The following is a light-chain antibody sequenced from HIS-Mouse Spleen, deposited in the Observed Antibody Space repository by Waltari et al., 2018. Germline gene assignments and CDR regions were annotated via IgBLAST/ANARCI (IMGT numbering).Light chain of an antibody. CDR3: QQLNSYPPT. V-gene: IGKV1-9*01. Sequence: DIQLTQSPSFLSASVGDRVTITCRASQGISSYLAWYQQKPGKAPKLLIYAASTLQSGVPSRFSGSGPGTEFTLTISSLQPEDFATYYCQQLNSYPPTFGQVTKVEIQ. CDR1: QGISSY. CDR2: AAS. J-gene: IGKJ1*01.